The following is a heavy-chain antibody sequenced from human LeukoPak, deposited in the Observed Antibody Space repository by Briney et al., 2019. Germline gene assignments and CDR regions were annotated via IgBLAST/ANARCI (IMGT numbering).Heavy chain of an antibody. J-gene: IGHJ5*02. CDR3: AGRPVNNRFDP. CDR2: IFHSGST. V-gene: IGHV4-59*01. CDR1: GGSITSYY. Sequence: PSETLSLTCTVSGGSITSYYWSWIRQPPGKGLEWIGYIFHSGSTNYNPSLKSRVIISVDTSKNQFSLKLSSVTAADTAVYYCAGRPVNNRFDPWGQGTLVTVSS. D-gene: IGHD1-26*01.